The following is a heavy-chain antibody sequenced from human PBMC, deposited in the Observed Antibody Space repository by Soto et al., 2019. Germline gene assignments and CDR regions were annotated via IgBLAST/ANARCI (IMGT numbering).Heavy chain of an antibody. Sequence: QLQLQESGSGLVKPSQTLSLTCAVSGGSISSGGYSWSWIRQPPGKGLEWIGYNYHSGSTYYNPSLKSRVTISVDRSKNQFSLKLSSVTAADTAVYYCARSPPDYGDYEGEYYFDYWGQGTLVTVSS. CDR3: ARSPPDYGDYEGEYYFDY. CDR1: GGSISSGGYS. CDR2: NYHSGST. V-gene: IGHV4-30-2*01. D-gene: IGHD4-17*01. J-gene: IGHJ4*02.